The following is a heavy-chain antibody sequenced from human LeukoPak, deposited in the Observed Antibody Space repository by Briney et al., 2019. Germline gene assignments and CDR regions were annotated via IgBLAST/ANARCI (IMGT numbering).Heavy chain of an antibody. Sequence: SETLPLTCAVYGGSFSGYYWSWIRQPPGKGLEWIGEINHSGSTNYNPSLKSRVTISVDTSKNQFSLKLSSVTAADTAVYYCARDGYSSGLDAFDIWGQGTMVTVSS. J-gene: IGHJ3*02. CDR3: ARDGYSSGLDAFDI. V-gene: IGHV4-34*01. D-gene: IGHD6-19*01. CDR1: GGSFSGYY. CDR2: INHSGST.